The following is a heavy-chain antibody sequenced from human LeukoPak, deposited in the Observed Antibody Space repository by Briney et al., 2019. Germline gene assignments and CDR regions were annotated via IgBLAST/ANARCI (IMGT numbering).Heavy chain of an antibody. D-gene: IGHD3-3*01. V-gene: IGHV1-46*01. CDR3: ATGFWSGYFGPYYYYYGMDV. J-gene: IGHJ6*02. Sequence: ASVKVSCKASGYTFTSYYMHWVRQAPGQGLEWMGIINPSGGSTSCAQKFQGRVTMTRDTSTSTVYMELSSLRSEDTAVYYCATGFWSGYFGPYYYYYGMDVWGQGTTVTVSS. CDR2: INPSGGST. CDR1: GYTFTSYY.